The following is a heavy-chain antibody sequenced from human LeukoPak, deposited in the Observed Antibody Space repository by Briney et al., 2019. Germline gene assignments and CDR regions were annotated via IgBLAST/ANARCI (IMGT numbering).Heavy chain of an antibody. J-gene: IGHJ4*02. CDR2: INSGGSST. CDR1: GFTFSSYW. Sequence: PGGSLRLSCAASGFTFSSYWMHWARQAPGKGRVWVSRINSGGSSTSYADSVKGRFTISRDNAKNTLYLQMNSLRAEDTAVYYCARDSYYYDSSGPQGWGQGTLVTVSS. CDR3: ARDSYYYDSSGPQG. D-gene: IGHD3-22*01. V-gene: IGHV3-74*01.